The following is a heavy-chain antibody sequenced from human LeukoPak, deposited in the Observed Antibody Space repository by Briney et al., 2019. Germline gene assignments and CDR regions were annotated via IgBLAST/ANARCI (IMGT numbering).Heavy chain of an antibody. CDR3: TSLKWELPSAFDI. CDR2: IRSKANSYAT. V-gene: IGHV3-73*01. J-gene: IGHJ3*02. D-gene: IGHD1-26*01. CDR1: GFTFSGSA. Sequence: GGSLRLSCAASGFTFSGSAMHWVRQASGKGLEWVGRIRSKANSYATAYAASVKGRFTISRDDSKNTAYLQMNSLKTEDMAVYYCTSLKWELPSAFDIWGQGTMVTVSS.